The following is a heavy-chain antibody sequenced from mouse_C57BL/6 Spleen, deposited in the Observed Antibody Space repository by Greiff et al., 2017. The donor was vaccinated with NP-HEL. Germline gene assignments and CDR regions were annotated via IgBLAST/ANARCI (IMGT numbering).Heavy chain of an antibody. CDR2: IYPRAGST. V-gene: IGHV1-78*01. CDR1: GYTFTDHT. CDR3: ARLPYYYGSSYFDY. J-gene: IGHJ2*01. Sequence: VQLQQSDAELVQPGASVKISCKVSGYTFTDHTIHWMQQRPEQGLEWIAYIYPRAGSTKYNEKFKGKATLTADKSASTAYMQLNSLTSEDSAVYFCARLPYYYGSSYFDYWGQGTTLTVSS. D-gene: IGHD1-1*01.